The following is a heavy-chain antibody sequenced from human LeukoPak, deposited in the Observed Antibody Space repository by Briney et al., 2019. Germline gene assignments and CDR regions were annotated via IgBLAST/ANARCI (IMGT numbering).Heavy chain of an antibody. D-gene: IGHD6-13*01. Sequence: SETLSLTCTVSGVSISSFYWSCIRQTAGKGLEWIGRIYVGGRTNYNPSLKSRLTMSLDTSKNQFSLKLRSVTAADTAVYYCARDLGAIAETGRFDYWGQGTLVTVSS. J-gene: IGHJ4*02. CDR1: GVSISSFY. CDR2: IYVGGRT. V-gene: IGHV4-4*07. CDR3: ARDLGAIAETGRFDY.